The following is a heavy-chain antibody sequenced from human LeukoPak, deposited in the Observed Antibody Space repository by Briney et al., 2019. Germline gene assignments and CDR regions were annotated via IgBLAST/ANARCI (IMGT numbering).Heavy chain of an antibody. V-gene: IGHV4-34*01. CDR1: GGSFSGYY. CDR3: ARRDSSGYYYYYYYMDV. Sequence: SETQSLTCAVYGGSFSGYYWSWIRQPPGKGLEWIGEINHSGSTNYNPSLKSRVTISVDTSKNQFSLKLSSVTAADTAVYYCARRDSSGYYYYYYYMDVWGKGTTVTVSS. CDR2: INHSGST. D-gene: IGHD3-22*01. J-gene: IGHJ6*03.